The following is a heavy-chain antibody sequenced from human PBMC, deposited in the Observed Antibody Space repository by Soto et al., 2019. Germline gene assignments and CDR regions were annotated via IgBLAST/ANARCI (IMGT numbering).Heavy chain of an antibody. Sequence: GEPLKISCKGSGYSFISYWIGWVRQMPGKGLEWMEIIYPGDSDTRYSPSFQGQVTISADKSISTAYLQWSSLKASDTAMYYCARLGGWGHCSSIRCYGFDYWGQGTPVTVSS. D-gene: IGHD2-2*01. V-gene: IGHV5-51*01. CDR2: IYPGDSDT. CDR1: GYSFISYW. CDR3: ARLGGWGHCSSIRCYGFDY. J-gene: IGHJ4*02.